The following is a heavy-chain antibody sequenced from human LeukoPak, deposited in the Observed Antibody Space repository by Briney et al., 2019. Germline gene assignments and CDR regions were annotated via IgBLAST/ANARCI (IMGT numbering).Heavy chain of an antibody. Sequence: ASVKVSCKASGYTFTSYGMSWVRQAPGQGLEWMGWISAYNGNTNFAQRLQGRVTMTTDTSTSTAYMELRSLRSDDTAVYYCARDYDFWSGYLDYYMDVWGKGTTVTVSS. CDR2: ISAYNGNT. J-gene: IGHJ6*03. D-gene: IGHD3-3*01. CDR3: ARDYDFWSGYLDYYMDV. V-gene: IGHV1-18*01. CDR1: GYTFTSYG.